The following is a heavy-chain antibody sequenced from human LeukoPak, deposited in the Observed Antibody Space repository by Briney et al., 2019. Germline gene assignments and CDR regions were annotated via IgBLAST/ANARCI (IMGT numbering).Heavy chain of an antibody. Sequence: GGSLRLSCAASGFTFSSYAMSWVRQAPGKGLEWVANIKQDGSEKYYVDSVKGRFTISRDNAKNSLYLQMNSLRAEDTAVYYCARGVPSGVDYFDYWGQGTLVTVSS. V-gene: IGHV3-7*01. CDR3: ARGVPSGVDYFDY. J-gene: IGHJ4*02. CDR1: GFTFSSYA. CDR2: IKQDGSEK. D-gene: IGHD2-15*01.